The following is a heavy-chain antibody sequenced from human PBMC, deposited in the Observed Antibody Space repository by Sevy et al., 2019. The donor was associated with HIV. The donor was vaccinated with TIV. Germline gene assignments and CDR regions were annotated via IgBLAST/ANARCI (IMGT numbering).Heavy chain of an antibody. Sequence: GGSLRLSCAASGFTFSSYWMSWVRQAPGEGLEWVANIKQDGSEKYCVDSVKRRFTISRDNAKNSLYLQMNSLRAEDTAVYYCAREVGIAAPRVYYGMDVWGQGTTVTVSS. CDR2: IKQDGSEK. V-gene: IGHV3-7*01. CDR1: GFTFSSYW. D-gene: IGHD6-13*01. CDR3: AREVGIAAPRVYYGMDV. J-gene: IGHJ6*02.